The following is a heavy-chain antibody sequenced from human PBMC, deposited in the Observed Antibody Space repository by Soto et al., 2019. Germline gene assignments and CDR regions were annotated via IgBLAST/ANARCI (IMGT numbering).Heavy chain of an antibody. D-gene: IGHD1-1*01. CDR1: GYTFTGYY. J-gene: IGHJ4*02. CDR3: ARDSKSTTTEFDH. Sequence: ASVKVSCKASGYTFTGYYIHWVRQAPGQGLEWMGWINPNSGVTNYAQKFQGWVAMTRVTSISTAYMELSSLRSDDTAVYYCARDSKSTTTEFDHGGEGSPVT. CDR2: INPNSGVT. V-gene: IGHV1-2*04.